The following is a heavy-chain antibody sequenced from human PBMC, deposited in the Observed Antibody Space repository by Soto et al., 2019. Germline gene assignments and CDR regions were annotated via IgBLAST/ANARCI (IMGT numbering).Heavy chain of an antibody. V-gene: IGHV3-23*01. CDR3: ASDSSAWPNYFDS. CDR2: ISGRGDDT. J-gene: IGHJ4*02. CDR1: GFTFSTHA. Sequence: GGSLKISCAASGFTFSTHAMTWVRQAPGKGLEWVSAISGRGDDTYYADSVKGRFTISRDNSKNTVNLQMNSLRAEDTAVYYCASDSSAWPNYFDSWGLGTLVTVSS. D-gene: IGHD6-19*01.